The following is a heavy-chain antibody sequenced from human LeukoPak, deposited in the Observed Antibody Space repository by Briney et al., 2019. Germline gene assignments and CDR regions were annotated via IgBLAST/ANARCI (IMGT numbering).Heavy chain of an antibody. CDR1: GGSISSSSYY. CDR3: ATGLALH. J-gene: IGHJ4*02. D-gene: IGHD2-15*01. CDR2: IYYSGST. Sequence: SETLSLTCTVSGGSISSSSYYWGWIRQPPGKGLEWIGSIYYSGSTYYNPSLKSRVTISVDTSKNQFSLKLSSVTAADTAVYYCATGLALHWGQGTLVTVSS. V-gene: IGHV4-39*07.